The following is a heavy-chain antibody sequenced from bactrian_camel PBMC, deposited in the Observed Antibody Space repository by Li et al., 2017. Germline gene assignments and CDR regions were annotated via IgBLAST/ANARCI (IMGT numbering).Heavy chain of an antibody. CDR2: ITSLPSLFRAA. J-gene: IGHJ4*01. CDR1: GITFSRHD. V-gene: IGHV3S40*01. Sequence: DVQLVESGGGLVQPGESLRLSCVASGITFSRHDMSWVRQAPGKEVEWVAGITSLPSLFRAASYADSVKGRFTISRDNAKDTLYLQMNSLKPEDTAMYYCAADLVARVGYCRGFRAVGYEYWGQGTQVT. CDR3: AADLVARVGYCRGFRAVGYEY. D-gene: IGHD5*01.